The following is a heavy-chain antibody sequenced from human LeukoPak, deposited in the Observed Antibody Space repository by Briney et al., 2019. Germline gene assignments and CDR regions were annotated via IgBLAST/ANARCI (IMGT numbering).Heavy chain of an antibody. V-gene: IGHV1-69*05. CDR1: GGTFSSYA. Sequence: GSSVKVSCKASGGTFSSYAISWVRQAPGQGLEWMGRIIPIFGTANYAQKFQGRVTITTDESTSTAYMELSSLRSEDTAVYYCARDRGGATIRLDYWGQGTLVTVSS. J-gene: IGHJ4*02. CDR3: ARDRGGATIRLDY. D-gene: IGHD1-26*01. CDR2: IIPIFGTA.